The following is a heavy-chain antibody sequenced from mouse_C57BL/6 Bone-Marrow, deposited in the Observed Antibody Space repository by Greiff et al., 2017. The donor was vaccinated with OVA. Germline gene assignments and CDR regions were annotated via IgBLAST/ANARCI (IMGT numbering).Heavy chain of an antibody. Sequence: QVQLQQSGAELAKPGASVKLSCKASGYTFTSYWMHWVKQRPGQGLEWIGYINPSSGYTKYNQKYKDKTTLHADKSSSTAYVQLSSLTYEDSAVYYCANYAMDYWGQGTSVTVSS. CDR2: INPSSGYT. CDR3: ANYAMDY. J-gene: IGHJ4*01. CDR1: GYTFTSYW. V-gene: IGHV1-7*01.